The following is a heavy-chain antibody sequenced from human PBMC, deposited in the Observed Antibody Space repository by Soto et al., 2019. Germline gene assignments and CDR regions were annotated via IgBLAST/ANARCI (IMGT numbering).Heavy chain of an antibody. V-gene: IGHV3-33*01. CDR1: GFTCSSYG. D-gene: IGHD3-22*01. CDR3: ARVNYYDSSTAFDY. Sequence: PGGSLRLSCASSGFTCSSYGMHWVRQAPGKGLEWVAVIWYDGSNKYYADSVKGRFTISRDNSKNTLYLQMNSLRAEDTAVYYCARVNYYDSSTAFDYWGQGTLVTVSS. CDR2: IWYDGSNK. J-gene: IGHJ4*02.